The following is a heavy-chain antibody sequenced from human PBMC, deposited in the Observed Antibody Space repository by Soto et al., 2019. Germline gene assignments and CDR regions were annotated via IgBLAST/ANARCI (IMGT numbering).Heavy chain of an antibody. V-gene: IGHV4-31*03. CDR2: IYYSGST. Sequence: SETLSLTCTVSGGSISSGGYYWSCIRQHPGKGLEWIGYIYYSGSTYYNPSLKSRVTISVDTSKNQFSLKLSSVTAADTAVYYCARAYYYDSSGPPNWYFDLWGRGTLVTVSS. CDR1: GGSISSGGYY. CDR3: ARAYYYDSSGPPNWYFDL. D-gene: IGHD3-22*01. J-gene: IGHJ2*01.